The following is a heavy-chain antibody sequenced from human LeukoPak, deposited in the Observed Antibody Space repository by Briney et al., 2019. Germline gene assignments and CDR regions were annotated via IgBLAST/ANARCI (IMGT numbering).Heavy chain of an antibody. CDR1: GYTLTELS. Sequence: ASVKVSCKISGYTLTELSMHWVRQAPGKGLEWMGGFDPEDGEAIYAQKFQGRVTMTEDTSTDTAYMELSSLRSEDTAVYYCATVGWYDFDYWGQGTLVTVSS. CDR3: ATVGWYDFDY. J-gene: IGHJ4*02. V-gene: IGHV1-24*01. CDR2: FDPEDGEA. D-gene: IGHD6-19*01.